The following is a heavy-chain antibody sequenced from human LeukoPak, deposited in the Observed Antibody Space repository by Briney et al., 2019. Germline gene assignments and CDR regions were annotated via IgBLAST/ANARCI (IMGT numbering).Heavy chain of an antibody. CDR3: ARTAPDIVVVVAAPSPEFYFDY. CDR2: ISHSGST. CDR1: GGSFSGYY. D-gene: IGHD2-15*01. Sequence: PSETLSLTCAVYGGSFSGYYWSWIRQPPGKGLEWIGEISHSGSTNYNPSLKSRVTISVDTSKNQFSLKLSSVTAADTAVYYCARTAPDIVVVVAAPSPEFYFDYWGQGTLVTVSS. J-gene: IGHJ4*02. V-gene: IGHV4-34*01.